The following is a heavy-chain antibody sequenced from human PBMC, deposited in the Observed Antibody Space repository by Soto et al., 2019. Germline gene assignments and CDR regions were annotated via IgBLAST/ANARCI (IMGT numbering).Heavy chain of an antibody. J-gene: IGHJ6*01. CDR1: GGSVSSGNYY. Sequence: SETLSLTCTVSGGSVSSGNYYWSWIRQPPGKGLEWIGYIYYTGSTSYNPSLKSRVTISVDTSKNQFSLKLSSVTAADTAVYYCARSGYFGYGMDVWGQGTTVTVSS. CDR3: ARSGYFGYGMDV. D-gene: IGHD3-9*01. V-gene: IGHV4-61*01. CDR2: IYYTGST.